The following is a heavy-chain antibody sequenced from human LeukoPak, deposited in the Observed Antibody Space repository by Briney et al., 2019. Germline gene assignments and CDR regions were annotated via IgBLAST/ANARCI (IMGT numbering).Heavy chain of an antibody. CDR1: GFTFSSYS. J-gene: IGHJ4*02. CDR3: ASYPYSGSYFFDY. CDR2: ISSSGSYI. D-gene: IGHD1-26*01. Sequence: PGGSLRLSCAASGFTFSSYSMNWVRQAPGKGLEWVSSISSSGSYIYYADSVKGRFTISRDNAKNSLYLQMNSLRAEDTAVYYCASYPYSGSYFFDYWGQGTLVTVSS. V-gene: IGHV3-21*01.